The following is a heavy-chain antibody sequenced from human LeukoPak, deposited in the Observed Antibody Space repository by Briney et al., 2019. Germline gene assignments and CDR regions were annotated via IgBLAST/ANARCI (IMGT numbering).Heavy chain of an antibody. CDR2: ISYDGNYK. CDR1: GFTFNTYA. D-gene: IGHD1-26*01. CDR3: ARARKRLFGATESDL. Sequence: PGGSLRLSCAASGFTFNTYAIHWVRQAPGKGQEWVAVISYDGNYKYYADYVKGRFTISRDDSKNTVYLQMNSLRTEDTAFYYCARARKRLFGATESDLWGQGTLVTVSS. J-gene: IGHJ4*02. V-gene: IGHV3-30-3*01.